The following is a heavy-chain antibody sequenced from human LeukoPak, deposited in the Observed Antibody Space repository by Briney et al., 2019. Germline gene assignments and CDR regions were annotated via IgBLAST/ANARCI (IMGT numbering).Heavy chain of an antibody. D-gene: IGHD1-26*01. CDR1: GYTFTSYG. CDR2: ISAYNGNT. J-gene: IGHJ5*02. Sequence: ASVKVSRKASGYTFTSYGISWVRQVPGQGLEWMGWISAYNGNTNYAQKLQGRVTMTTDTSTSTAYMELRSLRSDDTAVYYCARAGDWEPLRSLFGWFDPWGQGTLVTVSS. CDR3: ARAGDWEPLRSLFGWFDP. V-gene: IGHV1-18*01.